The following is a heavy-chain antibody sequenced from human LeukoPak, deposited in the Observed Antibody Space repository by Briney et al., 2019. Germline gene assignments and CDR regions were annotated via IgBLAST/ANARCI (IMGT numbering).Heavy chain of an antibody. V-gene: IGHV1-69*04. CDR2: IIPILGIA. D-gene: IGHD3-10*01. Sequence: GASVKVSCKASGGTFSSYAISWVRQAPGQGLEWMGRIIPILGIANYAQKFQGRVTITADKSTSTAYMELRSLRSEDTAVYYCARSGSGGDYWGQGTLVTVSS. CDR1: GGTFSSYA. CDR3: ARSGSGGDY. J-gene: IGHJ4*02.